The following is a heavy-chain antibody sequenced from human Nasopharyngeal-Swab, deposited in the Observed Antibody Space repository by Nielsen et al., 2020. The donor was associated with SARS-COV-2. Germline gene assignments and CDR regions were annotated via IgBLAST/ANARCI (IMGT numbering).Heavy chain of an antibody. CDR2: ISSSSSYI. V-gene: IGHV3-21*01. D-gene: IGHD2-2*01. Sequence: WIRQPPGKGLEWVSSISSSSSYIYYADSVKSRFTISRDNAKNSLYLQMNSLRAEDTAVYYCARDGIYCSSTSCYAAYFDYWGQGTLVTVSS. CDR3: ARDGIYCSSTSCYAAYFDY. J-gene: IGHJ4*02.